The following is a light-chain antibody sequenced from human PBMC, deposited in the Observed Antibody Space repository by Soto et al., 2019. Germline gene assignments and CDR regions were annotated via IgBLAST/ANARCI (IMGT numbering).Light chain of an antibody. CDR3: QQYNSWPRT. CDR2: DAS. V-gene: IGKV3D-15*01. J-gene: IGKJ1*01. Sequence: EIVLKQSPATLSLSPVERATLSCRASQSVNIYLGWYQQRPGQAPRLLIYDASTRATGIPARFSGSGSGTEFTLTITSLQSEDFAVYYCQQYNSWPRTFGQGTKVDIK. CDR1: QSVNIY.